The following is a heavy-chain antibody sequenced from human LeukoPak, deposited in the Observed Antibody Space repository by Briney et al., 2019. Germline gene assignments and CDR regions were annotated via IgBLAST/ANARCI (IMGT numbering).Heavy chain of an antibody. Sequence: GGSLRLSCAASGFSFSDYSMNWVRQAPGKGPEWVSYITSSSSIIYYADSVKGRFTISRDNSKNTLYLQMNSLRAEDTAVYYCAKQSPGIAVAGTGNWGQGTLVTVSS. CDR3: AKQSPGIAVAGTGN. CDR2: ITSSSSII. V-gene: IGHV3-48*01. J-gene: IGHJ4*02. D-gene: IGHD6-19*01. CDR1: GFSFSDYS.